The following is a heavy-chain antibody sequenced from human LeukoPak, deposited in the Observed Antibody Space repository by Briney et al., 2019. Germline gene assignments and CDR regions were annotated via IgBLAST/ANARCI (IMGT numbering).Heavy chain of an antibody. CDR2: MNPNSGNT. D-gene: IGHD6-6*01. CDR1: GYTFTSYD. CDR3: ASVDRGSSSGGAFDI. Sequence: GASVKVSCKASGYTFTSYDINWVRQATGQGLEWMGWMNPNSGNTGYAQKFQGRVTMTRNTSISTAYMELSSLRSDDTAVYYCASVDRGSSSGGAFDIWGQGTMVTVSS. V-gene: IGHV1-8*01. J-gene: IGHJ3*02.